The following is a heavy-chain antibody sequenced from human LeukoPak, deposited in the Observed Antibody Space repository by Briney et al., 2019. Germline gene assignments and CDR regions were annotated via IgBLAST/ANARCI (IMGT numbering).Heavy chain of an antibody. Sequence: GGSLRLSCAASGFTFSSYSMNWVRQAPGKGLEWVSSISSSSSYIYYADSVKGRFTISRDNAKNSLYLQMNSLRAEDTAVYYCARDAVGTYYFDYWGQGTLVTVSS. V-gene: IGHV3-21*01. CDR1: GFTFSSYS. CDR2: ISSSSSYI. J-gene: IGHJ4*02. D-gene: IGHD7-27*01. CDR3: ARDAVGTYYFDY.